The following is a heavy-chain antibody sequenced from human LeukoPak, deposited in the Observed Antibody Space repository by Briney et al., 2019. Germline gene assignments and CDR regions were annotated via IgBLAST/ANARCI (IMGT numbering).Heavy chain of an antibody. CDR2: ISGSGGST. Sequence: PGGSLRLSCAASGFTFSSYAMSWVRQAPGKGLEWVSAISGSGGSTYYADSVKGRFTISRDNSKNTLYLQMNSLRAEDTAVYYCARTTGSSFYYYGMDVWGQGTTVTVSS. V-gene: IGHV3-23*01. D-gene: IGHD4-17*01. CDR1: GFTFSSYA. CDR3: ARTTGSSFYYYGMDV. J-gene: IGHJ6*02.